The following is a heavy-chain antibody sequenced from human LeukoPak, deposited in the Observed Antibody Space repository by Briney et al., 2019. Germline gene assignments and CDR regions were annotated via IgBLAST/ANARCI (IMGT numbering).Heavy chain of an antibody. D-gene: IGHD6-19*01. CDR1: GFIFSRYG. V-gene: IGHV3-23*01. J-gene: IGHJ4*02. CDR3: AKDHLPGIVVADRDY. CDR2: ISGSGGTT. Sequence: GGSLRLSCAASGFIFSRYGMSWVRQAPGKGLEWVSAISGSGGTTYYADSVKGRFTISRDNSRNTLYLQITSLRAEDTGVYYCAKDHLPGIVVADRDYWGQGTLVTVSS.